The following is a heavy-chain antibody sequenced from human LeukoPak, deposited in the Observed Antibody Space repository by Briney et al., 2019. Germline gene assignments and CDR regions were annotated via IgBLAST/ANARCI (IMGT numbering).Heavy chain of an antibody. CDR2: ISRDRGVT. CDR1: GNTFSDYY. V-gene: IGHV1-2*02. J-gene: IGHJ4*02. D-gene: IGHD2-2*01. CDR3: AILGMATSYDN. Sequence: GASVKVSCKASGNTFSDYYIHWVRQAPGQGLEWMGWISRDRGVTKYAPKFQGRVALTRDTSIATAYMELINLRSDDTAVYYCAILGMATSYDNWGQGTQVTVSS.